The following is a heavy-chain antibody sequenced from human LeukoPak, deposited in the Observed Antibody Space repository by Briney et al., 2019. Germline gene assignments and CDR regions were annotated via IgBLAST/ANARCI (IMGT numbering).Heavy chain of an antibody. CDR1: GFTFSSYW. D-gene: IGHD2-2*02. J-gene: IGHJ4*02. Sequence: PGGSLRLSCAASGFTFSSYWMHSVRQAPGKGLVWVSRINSDGSSTSYADSVKGRFTISRDNAKNSVYLQMNTLRAEDTAVYYCAREDHCVNTTCYNYFDYWGQGTLVTVSS. CDR2: INSDGSST. CDR3: AREDHCVNTTCYNYFDY. V-gene: IGHV3-74*01.